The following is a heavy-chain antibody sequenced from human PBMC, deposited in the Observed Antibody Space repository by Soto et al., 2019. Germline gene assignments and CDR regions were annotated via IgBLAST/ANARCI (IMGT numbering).Heavy chain of an antibody. CDR3: ARSSGGNFGIIIEATNWFAP. Sequence: ASVKVSCKAPRDTFTSYYINWVRQAPGQGLEWMGVINPHGGSTAYAQKFKGRVTLTRDTSASTVYMEVSSLTSEDTAMYYCARSSGGNFGIIIEATNWFAPWGQGPLVTASS. D-gene: IGHD5-12*01. CDR1: RDTFTSYY. V-gene: IGHV1-46*01. J-gene: IGHJ5*02. CDR2: INPHGGST.